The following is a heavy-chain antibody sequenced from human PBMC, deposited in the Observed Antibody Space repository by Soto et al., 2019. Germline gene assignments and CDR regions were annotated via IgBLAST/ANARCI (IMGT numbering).Heavy chain of an antibody. D-gene: IGHD3-22*01. CDR3: VVDRGGYYPRRWYFDL. V-gene: IGHV1-69*02. J-gene: IGHJ2*01. CDR2: IIPILGIA. Sequence: QVQLAQSGAEVKKPGSSVKVSCKASGGTFSSYTISWVRQAPGQGLEWMGRIIPILGIANYAQKFQGRVTITADKSTSTAYMELSSLRSEDTAVYYCVVDRGGYYPRRWYFDLWGRGTLVTVSS. CDR1: GGTFSSYT.